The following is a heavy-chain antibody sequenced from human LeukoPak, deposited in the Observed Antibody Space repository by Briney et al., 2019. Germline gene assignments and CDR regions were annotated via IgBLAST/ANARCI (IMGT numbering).Heavy chain of an antibody. CDR3: ARHLRHDYGDYIDY. J-gene: IGHJ4*02. Sequence: SETLSLTCAVSGYSISSGYYWGWIRQPPGKGLEWIGSIYHSGSTYYNPSLKSRVTISVDTSKNQFSLKLSSVTAADTAVYYCARHLRHDYGDYIDYWGQGTLVTVSS. CDR2: IYHSGST. D-gene: IGHD4-17*01. V-gene: IGHV4-38-2*01. CDR1: GYSISSGYY.